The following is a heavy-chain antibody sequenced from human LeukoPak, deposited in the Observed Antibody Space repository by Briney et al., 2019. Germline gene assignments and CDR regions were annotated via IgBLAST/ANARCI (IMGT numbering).Heavy chain of an antibody. V-gene: IGHV3-21*01. CDR1: GFTFSSYS. J-gene: IGHJ4*02. CDR2: ISSSSSYI. D-gene: IGHD3-22*01. Sequence: GGSLRLSCAASGFTFSSYSMNWVRQAPGKGLEWVSSISSSSSYIYYADSVKGRFTISRDNAKNSLYLQMNNLRAEDTAVYYCARVRTRNYYDSSGYYIDWGQGTLVTVSS. CDR3: ARVRTRNYYDSSGYYID.